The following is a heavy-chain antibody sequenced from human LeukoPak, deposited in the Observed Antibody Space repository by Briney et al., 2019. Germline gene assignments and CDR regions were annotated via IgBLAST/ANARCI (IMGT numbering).Heavy chain of an antibody. D-gene: IGHD2-21*01. V-gene: IGHV1-18*01. CDR2: ISGNDGNT. CDR3: VRDWDGDSPIIVDY. J-gene: IGHJ4*02. Sequence: ASVKVSCKASGYTFSRYGISWMRQAPGQGLEWMGWISGNDGNTRYAQKVHDRVTLTIDRPTNTAYMELGSLRSDDTAVYYCVRDWDGDSPIIVDYWGQGTLVTVSS. CDR1: GYTFSRYG.